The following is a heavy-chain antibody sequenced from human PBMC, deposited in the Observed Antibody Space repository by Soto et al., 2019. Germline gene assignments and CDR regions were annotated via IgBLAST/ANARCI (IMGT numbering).Heavy chain of an antibody. Sequence: QVQLVQSGAEVKKPGSSVKLSCKASGDSFNTFAVTWVRQAPGQGLEWMGGIIHNFDTPNYAQKFQGRVTIIADTSTSTPYIELTSLRSEDTAVYYCARTYYDSSGYYLWYFDYWGQGTLVTVSS. CDR2: IIHNFDTP. D-gene: IGHD3-22*01. CDR1: GDSFNTFA. V-gene: IGHV1-69*06. J-gene: IGHJ4*02. CDR3: ARTYYDSSGYYLWYFDY.